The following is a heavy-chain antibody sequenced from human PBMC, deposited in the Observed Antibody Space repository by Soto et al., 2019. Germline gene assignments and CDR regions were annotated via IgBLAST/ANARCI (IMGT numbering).Heavy chain of an antibody. CDR2: ISGSGGST. Sequence: PGGSLRLSCAASGFTFSSYAMSWVRQAPGKGLEWVSAISGSGGSTYYADSVKGRFTISRDNSKNTLYLQMNSLRAEDTAVYYCAKDQFGGSYGSGSYYNGVVDYWGQGTLVTVSS. V-gene: IGHV3-23*01. J-gene: IGHJ4*02. D-gene: IGHD3-10*01. CDR3: AKDQFGGSYGSGSYYNGVVDY. CDR1: GFTFSSYA.